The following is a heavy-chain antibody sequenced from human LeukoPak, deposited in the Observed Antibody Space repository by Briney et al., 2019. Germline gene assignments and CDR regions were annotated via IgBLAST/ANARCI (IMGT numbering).Heavy chain of an antibody. D-gene: IGHD2-15*01. CDR2: IIPIFGTA. J-gene: IGHJ4*02. V-gene: IGHV1-69*13. CDR1: GGTFSSYA. Sequence: SVKVSCKASGGTFSSYAISWVRQAPGQGLEWMGGIIPIFGTANYAQKFQGRVTITADESTSTAYMELSSLRSEDTAVYYCASSHCSGGSCYGRIDYWGQGTLVTVSS. CDR3: ASSHCSGGSCYGRIDY.